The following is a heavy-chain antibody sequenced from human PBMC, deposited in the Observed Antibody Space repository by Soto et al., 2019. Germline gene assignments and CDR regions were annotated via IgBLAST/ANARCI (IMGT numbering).Heavy chain of an antibody. D-gene: IGHD3-3*01. J-gene: IGHJ6*02. V-gene: IGHV3-23*01. CDR2: ISGSGGST. CDR3: AKDPHYDFWSGYYTLAPLDYGMDV. Sequence: GGSLRLSCAASGFTFSSYSMSWVRQAPGKGLEWVSAISGSGGSTYYADSVKGRFTISRDNSKNTLYPQMNSLRAEDTAVYYCAKDPHYDFWSGYYTLAPLDYGMDVWGQGTTVTVSS. CDR1: GFTFSSYS.